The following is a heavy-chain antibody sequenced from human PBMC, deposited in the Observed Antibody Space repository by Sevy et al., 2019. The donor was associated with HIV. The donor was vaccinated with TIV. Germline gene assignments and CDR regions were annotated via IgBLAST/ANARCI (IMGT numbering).Heavy chain of an antibody. CDR1: GGSISSYY. CDR3: ARGEFGVVIMRYYYYYMDV. D-gene: IGHD3-3*01. J-gene: IGHJ6*03. Sequence: SETLPLTCTVSGGSISSYYWSWIRQPPGKGLEWIGYIYYSGSTNYNPSLKSRVTISVDTSKNQFSLKLSSVTAAETAVYYCARGEFGVVIMRYYYYYMDVWGKGTTVTVS. CDR2: IYYSGST. V-gene: IGHV4-59*01.